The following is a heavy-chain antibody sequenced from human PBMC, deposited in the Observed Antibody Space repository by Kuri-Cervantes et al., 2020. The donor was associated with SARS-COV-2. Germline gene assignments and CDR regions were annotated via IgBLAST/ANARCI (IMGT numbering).Heavy chain of an antibody. CDR1: GGSISSGDYY. D-gene: IGHD2-2*02. J-gene: IGHJ3*02. CDR3: ARVWPYCSSTSCYTPGAFDI. Sequence: SETLSLTCTVSGGSISSGDYYWSWIRQPPGKGLEWIGYIYYSGSTYYNPSLKSRVTISVDTSKNQFSLKLSSVTAADTAVYYCARVWPYCSSTSCYTPGAFDIWGQGTMVTVSS. CDR2: IYYSGST. V-gene: IGHV4-30-4*08.